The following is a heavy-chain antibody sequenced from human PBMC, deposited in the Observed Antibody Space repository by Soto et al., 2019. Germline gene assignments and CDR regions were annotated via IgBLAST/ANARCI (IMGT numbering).Heavy chain of an antibody. D-gene: IGHD5-18*01. J-gene: IGHJ4*02. CDR3: ARREQIYGYFDY. V-gene: IGHV3-11*01. Sequence: QVHLVESGGGLVKPGGSLRLSCAAAGFTFRDYYMSWIRQAPGKGLEWLSFISSGGSHIYYADSVEGRFTISRDNAKNSLFLQMNSLRAEDTAVYYCARREQIYGYFDYRGQGTPLTVSS. CDR2: ISSGGSHI. CDR1: GFTFRDYY.